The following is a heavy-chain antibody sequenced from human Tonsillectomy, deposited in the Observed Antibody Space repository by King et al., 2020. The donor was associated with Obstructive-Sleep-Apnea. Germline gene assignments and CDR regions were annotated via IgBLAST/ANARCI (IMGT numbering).Heavy chain of an antibody. CDR2: INYSGTT. CDR3: ARWYVSSRFDY. CDR1: GVSIRSNSYW. D-gene: IGHD2-15*01. V-gene: IGHV4-39*07. Sequence: LQLQESGPGLVKPSETLSLTCTVSGVSIRSNSYWWGWIRQPPGKGLEWIGNINYSGTTYYSPSLKSRASISVDTSKNQVSLKMNSVNAADTAVYYCARWYVSSRFDYWGQGALVTVSS. J-gene: IGHJ4*02.